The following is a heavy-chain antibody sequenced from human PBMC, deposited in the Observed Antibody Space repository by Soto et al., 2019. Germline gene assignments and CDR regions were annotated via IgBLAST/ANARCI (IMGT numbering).Heavy chain of an antibody. CDR3: ASPALYSARDV. CDR2: IRSGGDT. CDR1: GFSVSINY. J-gene: IGHJ6*02. V-gene: IGHV3-53*01. Sequence: PGGSLRLSCAASGFSVSINYMSWVRQAPGKGLEWVSLIRSGGDTDYADSVRGRFTISRDNSKNTVFLQMNSLRAEDTAIYFCASPALYSARDVWGQGPTVTVSS.